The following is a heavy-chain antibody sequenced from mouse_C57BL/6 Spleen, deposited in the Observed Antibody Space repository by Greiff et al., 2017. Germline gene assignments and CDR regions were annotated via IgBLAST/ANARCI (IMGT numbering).Heavy chain of an antibody. CDR2: IYPGDGDT. V-gene: IGHV1-82*01. CDR1: GYAFSSSW. Sequence: LQESGPELVKPGASVKISCKASGYAFSSSWMNWVKQRPGKGLEWIGRIYPGDGDTNYNGKFKGKATLTADKSSSTAYMQLSSLTSEDSAVYFCARVGGYVGDYWGQGTSVTVSS. J-gene: IGHJ4*01. CDR3: ARVGGYVGDY. D-gene: IGHD2-2*01.